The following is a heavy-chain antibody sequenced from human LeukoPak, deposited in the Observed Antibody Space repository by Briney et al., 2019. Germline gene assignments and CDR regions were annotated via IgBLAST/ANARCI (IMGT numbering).Heavy chain of an antibody. V-gene: IGHV3-48*03. J-gene: IGHJ6*03. Sequence: PGGSLRLSCAASGFTFSSYEMNWDRQAPGMGLEWVSYISSSGSTVYYADSVKGRFTISRDNAKNSLYLQMNSLRAEDTAVYYCASICSSTSCYTSYYYYMDVWGKGTTVTVSS. CDR2: ISSSGSTV. CDR1: GFTFSSYE. CDR3: ASICSSTSCYTSYYYYMDV. D-gene: IGHD2-2*02.